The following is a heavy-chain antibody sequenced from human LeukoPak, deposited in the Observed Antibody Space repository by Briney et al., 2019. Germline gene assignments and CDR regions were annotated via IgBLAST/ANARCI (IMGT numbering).Heavy chain of an antibody. CDR1: GGSISSYY. CDR2: IYYSGST. D-gene: IGHD3-22*01. J-gene: IGHJ4*02. Sequence: PSETLSLTCTVSGGSISSYYWSWIRQPPGKGLEWIGYIYYSGSTNYNPSLKSRVTISVDTSKNQFSLKLSSVTAADTAVYYCARSHYDSSGHVDYWAREPWSPSPQ. V-gene: IGHV4-59*01. CDR3: ARSHYDSSGHVDY.